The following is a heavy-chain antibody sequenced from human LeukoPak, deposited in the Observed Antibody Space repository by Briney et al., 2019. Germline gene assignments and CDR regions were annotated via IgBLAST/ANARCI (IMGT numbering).Heavy chain of an antibody. Sequence: PSETLSLTCTVSGGSISSGGYYWSWIRQHPGKGLEWIGYIYYSGSTNYNPSLKSRVTMSVDTSKNQFSLKLSSVTAADTAVYYCARDYYNTSGQKSTYYFDDWGQGTLVTVSS. V-gene: IGHV4-61*08. J-gene: IGHJ4*02. D-gene: IGHD3-22*01. CDR2: IYYSGST. CDR1: GGSISSGGYY. CDR3: ARDYYNTSGQKSTYYFDD.